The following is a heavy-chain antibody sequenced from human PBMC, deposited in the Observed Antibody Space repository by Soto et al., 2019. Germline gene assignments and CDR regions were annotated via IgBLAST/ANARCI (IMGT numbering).Heavy chain of an antibody. Sequence: QVQLVQSGAEVKKPGASVKVSCKASGYTFTSYYMHWVRQAPGQGLEWMGIINPSGGSTSYAQKFQGRVTMTRDTSTSTVYMELCSLRSEDTAVYYCARDNCSGGSCYGHWGQGTLVTVSS. J-gene: IGHJ4*02. CDR2: INPSGGST. CDR3: ARDNCSGGSCYGH. CDR1: GYTFTSYY. D-gene: IGHD2-15*01. V-gene: IGHV1-46*03.